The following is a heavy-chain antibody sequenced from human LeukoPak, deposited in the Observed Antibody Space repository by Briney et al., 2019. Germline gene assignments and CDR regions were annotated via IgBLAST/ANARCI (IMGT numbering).Heavy chain of an antibody. CDR2: ISKYGDTI. D-gene: IGHD3-16*01. J-gene: IGHJ4*02. CDR3: SGGRITKYPFDY. V-gene: IGHV3-48*03. CDR1: GFTFNIYE. Sequence: PGGSLRLSCAASGFTFNIYEINWVRQAPGKGLEWVSYISKYGDTIYYADSVKGRFTISRDNTNNAAYLQMDSLRAEDTAVYFCSGGRITKYPFDYWGQGTGVRVSS.